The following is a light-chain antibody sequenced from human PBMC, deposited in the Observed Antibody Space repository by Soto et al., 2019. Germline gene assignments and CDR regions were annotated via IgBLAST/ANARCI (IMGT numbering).Light chain of an antibody. CDR1: QSVSSN. CDR2: GAS. V-gene: IGKV3-20*01. J-gene: IGKJ5*01. Sequence: EIVLTQSPATGSVCLLEVAGVSCRASQSVSSNLAWYQLKPGQAPRLLIYGASSRATGIPDRFSGSGSGTDFTLTISRLEPEDFAVYYCQQYENSPITFGQGTRLEIK. CDR3: QQYENSPIT.